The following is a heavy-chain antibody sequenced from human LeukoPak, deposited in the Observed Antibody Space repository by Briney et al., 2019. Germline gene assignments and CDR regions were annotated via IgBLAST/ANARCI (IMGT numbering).Heavy chain of an antibody. V-gene: IGHV3-30-3*01. CDR1: GFTFSSYA. J-gene: IGHJ6*02. CDR2: ISYDGSNK. Sequence: PGGSLRLSCAASGFTFSSYAMHWVRQAPGKGREWVAVISYDGSNKYYADSVKGRFTISRDNSKNTLYLQMNSLRAEDTAVYYCARDALTMVRGASGMDVWGQGTTVTVSS. CDR3: ARDALTMVRGASGMDV. D-gene: IGHD3-10*01.